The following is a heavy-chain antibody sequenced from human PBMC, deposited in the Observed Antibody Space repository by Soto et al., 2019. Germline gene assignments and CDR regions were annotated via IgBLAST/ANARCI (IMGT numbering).Heavy chain of an antibody. D-gene: IGHD3-3*01. J-gene: IGHJ1*01. V-gene: IGHV4-31*03. CDR1: AGSISSGCYY. CDR2: IYFSGST. CDR3: ARDRDSYNFVPFQH. Sequence: QVQLQESGPGLVKPSQTLSLTCTVSAGSISSGCYYWCWIRQLPGKGLEWIGYIYFSGSTHYNPSRKIRVTISVDTSKNQFSLKLSSVTAADTAVYYCARDRDSYNFVPFQHWDQGTLVTVS.